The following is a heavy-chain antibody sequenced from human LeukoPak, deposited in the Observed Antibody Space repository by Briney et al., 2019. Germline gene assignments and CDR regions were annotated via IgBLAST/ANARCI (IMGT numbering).Heavy chain of an antibody. D-gene: IGHD4/OR15-4a*01. V-gene: IGHV3-21*01. CDR2: ISRSSGYI. Sequence: GGSLRLSCAASGFTFSSYSMNWVRQAPGKGLEGVASISRSSGYIYYADSVKGRFTISRDNAKNSLYLQMNSLRAEDTGVYYCAREVLDYYYYYMDVWGKGTTVTVSS. CDR3: AREVLDYYYYYMDV. J-gene: IGHJ6*03. CDR1: GFTFSSYS.